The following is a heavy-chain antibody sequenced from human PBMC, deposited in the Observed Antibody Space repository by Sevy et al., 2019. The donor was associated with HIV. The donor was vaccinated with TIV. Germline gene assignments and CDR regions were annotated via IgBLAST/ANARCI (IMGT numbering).Heavy chain of an antibody. V-gene: IGHV3-11*01. CDR2: ISNTGRTI. CDR1: GFTFSDYY. J-gene: IGHJ4*02. D-gene: IGHD2-2*02. Sequence: GSLRLSCAASGFTFSDYYMAWIRQAPGKGLEWISYISNTGRTIYYADSVKGRFIMSRDNAKKSLDLQMNSLRDEDTAVYYCVGEDCTSCYSDHIGHFDYWGQGALVTV. CDR3: VGEDCTSCYSDHIGHFDY.